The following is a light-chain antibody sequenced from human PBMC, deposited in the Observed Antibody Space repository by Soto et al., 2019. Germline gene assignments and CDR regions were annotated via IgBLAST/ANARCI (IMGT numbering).Light chain of an antibody. J-gene: IGKJ4*01. CDR2: GAS. CDR1: QSVRSN. CDR3: QQYNNWLT. V-gene: IGKV3-15*01. Sequence: EIVMTQSPSTLYISPWERATLSCMAGQSVRSNLAWYQQKPGQAPRLLIYGASTRATGIPARFSGSGSGTEFTLTISSLQSEDFAVYYCQQYNNWLTFGGGTKVDIK.